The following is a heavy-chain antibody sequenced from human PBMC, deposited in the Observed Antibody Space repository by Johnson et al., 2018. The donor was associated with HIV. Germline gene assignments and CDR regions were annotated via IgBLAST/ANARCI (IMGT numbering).Heavy chain of an antibody. CDR1: GFTFGDYA. Sequence: VQLVESGGGLVQPGRSLRLSCTASGFTFGDYAMSWVRQAPGKGLDWVSAISGSGGSTFYADSVKGRFTISRDNSKNSLYLQMNSLRAEDTAVYNCAREIIAAADDIWGQGTMVTVSS. J-gene: IGHJ3*02. D-gene: IGHD6-13*01. CDR2: ISGSGGST. CDR3: AREIIAAADDI. V-gene: IGHV3-23*04.